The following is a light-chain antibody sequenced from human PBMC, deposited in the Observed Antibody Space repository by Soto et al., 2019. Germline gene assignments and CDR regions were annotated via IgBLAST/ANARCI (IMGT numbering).Light chain of an antibody. CDR3: QQRSNWPPT. CDR1: QSVSRY. CDR2: DAS. Sequence: EIVLTQSPATLSLSPGERATLSCRASQSVSRYLAWYQQKPGQAPRLLIYDASNRATGIPARFSGSGSGTDFTLTLSSLEPEDCAVYYCQQRSNWPPTFGGGTKVEIK. J-gene: IGKJ4*01. V-gene: IGKV3-11*01.